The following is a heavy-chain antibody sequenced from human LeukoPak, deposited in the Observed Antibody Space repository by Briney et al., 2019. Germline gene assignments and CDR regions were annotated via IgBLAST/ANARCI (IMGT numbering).Heavy chain of an antibody. Sequence: GESLKISCKGSGYSFTSYWTGWVRQMPGKGLEWMGIIYPGASDTRYSPSFQGQVTISADKSISTAYLQWSSLKASDTAMYYCASGGIAAAGTGAFDIWGQGTMVTVSS. D-gene: IGHD6-13*01. CDR3: ASGGIAAAGTGAFDI. CDR2: IYPGASDT. V-gene: IGHV5-51*01. J-gene: IGHJ3*02. CDR1: GYSFTSYW.